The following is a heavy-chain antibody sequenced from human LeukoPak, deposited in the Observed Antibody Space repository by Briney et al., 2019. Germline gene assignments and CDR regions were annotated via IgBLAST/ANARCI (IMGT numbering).Heavy chain of an antibody. Sequence: QPGGSLRLSCAASGLTFSSYAMSWVRQAPGKGLEWVSAISGSGGSTYYADSVKGRFTISRDNSKNTLYLQMNSLRAEDTAVYYCAKSRPVVVPGVWSVFDYWGQGTLVTVSS. V-gene: IGHV3-23*01. D-gene: IGHD2-2*01. J-gene: IGHJ4*02. CDR2: ISGSGGST. CDR3: AKSRPVVVPGVWSVFDY. CDR1: GLTFSSYA.